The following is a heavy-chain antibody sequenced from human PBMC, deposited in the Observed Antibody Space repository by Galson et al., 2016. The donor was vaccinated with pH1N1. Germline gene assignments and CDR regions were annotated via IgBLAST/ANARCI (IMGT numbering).Heavy chain of an antibody. CDR2: IYWNDDK. D-gene: IGHD4-17*01. J-gene: IGHJ5*02. V-gene: IGHV2-5*01. CDR3: AHNNYGDYVNWFDP. Sequence: PALVKPTQTLTLTCTFSGFSLSTSGVGVGWIRQPPGKALEWLVVIYWNDDKRYSPSLKSRLTITKDTSKNQVVLTMTSMDPVDTATYYCAHNNYGDYVNWFDPWGQGTLVTVSS. CDR1: GFSLSTSGVG.